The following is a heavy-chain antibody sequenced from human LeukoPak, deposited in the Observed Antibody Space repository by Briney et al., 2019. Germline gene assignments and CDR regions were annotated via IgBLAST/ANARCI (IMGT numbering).Heavy chain of an antibody. V-gene: IGHV4-4*07. J-gene: IGHJ5*02. Sequence: DTLSLTCTVSGGFNSSYYWSWIRQPAGKGLEWIGRIYTSGSTNYNPSLKSRVTMSVDTSKNQFSLKLSSVTAADTAVYYCARDRGVRGGSYGTWFDPWGQGTLVTVSS. CDR3: ARDRGVRGGSYGTWFDP. CDR2: IYTSGST. D-gene: IGHD1-26*01. CDR1: GGFNSSYY.